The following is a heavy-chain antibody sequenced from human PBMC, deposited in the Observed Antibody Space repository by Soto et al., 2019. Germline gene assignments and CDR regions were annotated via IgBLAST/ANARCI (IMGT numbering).Heavy chain of an antibody. V-gene: IGHV1-18*01. CDR2: ISAYNGNT. CDR1: GYTFTSYG. D-gene: IGHD2-2*01. J-gene: IGHJ4*02. Sequence: GASVKVSCKASGYTFTSYGISWVRQAPGQGLEWMGWISAYNGNTNYADSVKGRVTISRDDSKNTLYLQMNSLSAEDTAVYYCARHRGAVPAAMLDYWGPGTLVTVSS. CDR3: ARHRGAVPAAMLDY.